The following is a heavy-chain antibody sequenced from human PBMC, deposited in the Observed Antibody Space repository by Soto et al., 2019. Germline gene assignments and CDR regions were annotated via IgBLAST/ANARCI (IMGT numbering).Heavy chain of an antibody. Sequence: TSETLSLTCAVYGGSLSGYYWSWFRQSPGKGLEWIGEINHSGSISDNPSLRSRVTISVDTSKNQFSLKLSSVTAADTAVYYCARGGVGPRASDWRQGTLVTVSS. CDR2: INHSGSI. V-gene: IGHV4-34*01. CDR3: ARGGVGPRASD. D-gene: IGHD3-10*01. J-gene: IGHJ4*02. CDR1: GGSLSGYY.